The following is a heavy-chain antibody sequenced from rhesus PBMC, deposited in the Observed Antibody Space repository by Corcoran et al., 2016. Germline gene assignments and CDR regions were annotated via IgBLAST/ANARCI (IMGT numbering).Heavy chain of an antibody. CDR2: IKPRMCNT. CDR3: ARGYSGYRPYFDY. D-gene: IGHD5-24*01. Sequence: QVQLVQSGAAVKKTGASVTLSWKASGYTFTSYSRNWVRQDHVQGLEGSDWIKPRMCNTGDEQKFQVRVTMTRDTSTITAYMELSSLRSEDTAVYYCARGYSGYRPYFDYWGQGVLVTVSS. V-gene: IGHV1-200*01. CDR1: GYTFTSYS. J-gene: IGHJ4*01.